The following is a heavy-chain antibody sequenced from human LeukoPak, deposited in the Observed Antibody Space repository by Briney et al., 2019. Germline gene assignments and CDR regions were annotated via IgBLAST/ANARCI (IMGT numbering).Heavy chain of an antibody. D-gene: IGHD3-10*01. V-gene: IGHV1-69*13. CDR3: ARELAAKYYGSGSDY. CDR2: IIPIFGTA. CDR1: GGTFSSYA. J-gene: IGHJ4*02. Sequence: SVKVSCKASGGTFSSYAISWVRQAPGQGLEWIGGIIPIFGTANYAQKFQGRVTITADESTSTAYMELSSLRSEDTAVYYCARELAAKYYGSGSDYWGQGTLVTVSS.